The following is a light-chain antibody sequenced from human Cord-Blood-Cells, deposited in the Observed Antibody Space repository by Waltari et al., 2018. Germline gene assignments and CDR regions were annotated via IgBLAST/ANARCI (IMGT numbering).Light chain of an antibody. V-gene: IGLV3-21*04. CDR3: QVWDSSSDHVV. J-gene: IGLJ2*01. CDR1: NIVSKS. CDR2: YDS. Sequence: SYVLTQPPSVSVAPGKTARITCGGNNIVSKSVHWYQQKPGQAPVLVIYYDSDRPSGSPERFSGSNSGNTATLTISRVEAGDEADYDCQVWDSSSDHVVFGGGTKLTVL.